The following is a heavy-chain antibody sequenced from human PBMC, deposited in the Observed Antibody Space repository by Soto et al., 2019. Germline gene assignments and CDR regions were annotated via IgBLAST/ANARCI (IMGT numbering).Heavy chain of an antibody. CDR3: ARDSKYGSGTYYFDY. V-gene: IGHV4-59*01. D-gene: IGHD6-19*01. J-gene: IGHJ4*02. CDR2: IYYSGST. Sequence: QVQLQESGPGLVKPSETLSLTCTVSGGSISSYYWSWIRQPPGKGLEWIGYIYYSGSTNYNPSLKSRVNISVDTSKNQFSLKLSSVTAADTAVYYCARDSKYGSGTYYFDYWGQGTLVTVSS. CDR1: GGSISSYY.